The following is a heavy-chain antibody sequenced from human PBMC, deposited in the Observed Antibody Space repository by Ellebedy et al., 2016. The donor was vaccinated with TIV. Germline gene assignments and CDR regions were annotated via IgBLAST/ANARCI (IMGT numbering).Heavy chain of an antibody. CDR1: GFTFSSYS. D-gene: IGHD5-12*01. CDR2: ISSSSSTI. V-gene: IGHV3-48*04. CDR3: ARGGWIVATVEGY. Sequence: GGSLRLXXAASGFTFSSYSMNWVRQAPGKGLEWVSYISSSSSTIYYADSVKGRFTISRDNAKNSLYLQMNSLRAEDTAVYYCARGGWIVATVEGYWGQGTLVTVSS. J-gene: IGHJ4*02.